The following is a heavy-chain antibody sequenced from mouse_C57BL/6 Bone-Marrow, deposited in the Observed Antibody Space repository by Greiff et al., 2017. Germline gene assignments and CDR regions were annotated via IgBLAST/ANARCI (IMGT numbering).Heavy chain of an antibody. CDR2: IYPGGGYT. J-gene: IGHJ2*01. Sequence: VQLQESGAELVRPGTSVKMSCKASGYTFTNYWIGWAKQRPGHGLEWIGDIYPGGGYTNYNEKFKGKATLTADKSSSTAYMQFSSLTSEDSAIYYCARWGTGCFDYWGQGTTLTVSS. CDR3: ARWGTGCFDY. D-gene: IGHD4-1*01. V-gene: IGHV1-63*01. CDR1: GYTFTNYW.